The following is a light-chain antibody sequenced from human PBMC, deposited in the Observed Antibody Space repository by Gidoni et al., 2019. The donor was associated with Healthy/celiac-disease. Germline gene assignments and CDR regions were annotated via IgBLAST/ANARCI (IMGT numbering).Light chain of an antibody. CDR1: QSISSW. CDR3: QQYNSYLYT. CDR2: DAS. Sequence: DIQMTQSPSTLSASVGDRVTITCRASQSISSWLAWYQQKPGKAPKLLIYDASSLESGVPSRFSGSGSGTDFTLTISSRQPDDFATYYCQQYNSYLYTFGQGTKLEIK. V-gene: IGKV1-5*01. J-gene: IGKJ2*01.